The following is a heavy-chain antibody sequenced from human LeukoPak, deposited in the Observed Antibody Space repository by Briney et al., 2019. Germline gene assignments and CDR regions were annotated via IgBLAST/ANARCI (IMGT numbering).Heavy chain of an antibody. J-gene: IGHJ4*02. CDR1: GGSFSGYY. Sequence: SETLSLTCAVYGGSFSGYYWSWIRQPPGKGLEWIGEINHSGSTNYNPSLKSRVTISVDTSKNQFSLKLSSVTAADTAVYYCARDRGYGGNSGYFDYWGQGTLVTVPS. V-gene: IGHV4-34*01. CDR2: INHSGST. CDR3: ARDRGYGGNSGYFDY. D-gene: IGHD4-23*01.